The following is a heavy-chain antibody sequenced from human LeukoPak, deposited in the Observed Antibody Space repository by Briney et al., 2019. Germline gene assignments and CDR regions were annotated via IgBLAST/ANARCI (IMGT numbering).Heavy chain of an antibody. D-gene: IGHD5-12*01. CDR1: GSTFTGYA. V-gene: IGHV1-3*03. CDR2: INGGTGYT. Sequence: GASVKVSCKASGSTFTGYAIHWVRQAPGQRLEWMGWINGGTGYTKYSQEFQDRVTITRDTSASTAYMELSSLRSEDMAVYYCARGGYGYFYMDVWGKGTTVTVSS. J-gene: IGHJ6*03. CDR3: ARGGYGYFYMDV.